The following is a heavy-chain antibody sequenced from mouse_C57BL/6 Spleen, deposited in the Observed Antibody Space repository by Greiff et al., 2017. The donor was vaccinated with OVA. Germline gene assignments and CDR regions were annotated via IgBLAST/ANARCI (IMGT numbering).Heavy chain of an antibody. CDR2: IYPGDGDT. CDR1: GYAFSSSW. D-gene: IGHD2-4*01. V-gene: IGHV1-82*01. CDR3: AKGTYDYDEAWFAY. Sequence: VQLQESGPELVKPGASVKISCKASGYAFSSSWMNWVKQRPGKGLEWIGRIYPGDGDTNYNGKFKGKATLTADKSSSTAYMQLSSLTSEDSAVYFWAKGTYDYDEAWFAYWGQGTLVTVSA. J-gene: IGHJ3*01.